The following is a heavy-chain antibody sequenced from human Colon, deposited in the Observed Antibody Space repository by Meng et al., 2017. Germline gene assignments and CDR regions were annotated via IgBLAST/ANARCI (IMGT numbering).Heavy chain of an antibody. Sequence: EGQVVGSGGGLVKAGGSLRLSCAASGFTFSSYSMNWVRQAPGKGLEWVSSISTSSSYIYYADSVKGRFTISRDDAKNSLYLQMNSLRAEDTAVYYCARELQLGYWGQGTLVTVSS. J-gene: IGHJ4*02. CDR2: ISTSSSYI. V-gene: IGHV3-21*01. D-gene: IGHD5-24*01. CDR3: ARELQLGY. CDR1: GFTFSSYS.